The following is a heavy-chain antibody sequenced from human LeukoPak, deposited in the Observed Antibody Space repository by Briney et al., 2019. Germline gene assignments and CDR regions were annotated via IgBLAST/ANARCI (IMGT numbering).Heavy chain of an antibody. D-gene: IGHD3-3*01. CDR2: IIPIFGTA. J-gene: IGHJ5*02. V-gene: IGHV1-69*05. Sequence: WASVKVSCKASGGTFSSYAISWVRQAPGQGLEWMGGIIPIFGTANYAQKFQGRVTMTTDTSTSTAYMELRSLRSDDTAVYYCARGLEWLTRRHTWFDPWGQGTLVTVSS. CDR1: GGTFSSYA. CDR3: ARGLEWLTRRHTWFDP.